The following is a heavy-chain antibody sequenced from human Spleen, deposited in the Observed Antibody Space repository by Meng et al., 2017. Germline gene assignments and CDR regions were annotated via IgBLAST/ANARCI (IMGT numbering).Heavy chain of an antibody. CDR3: ATNAFDY. CDR1: GYIFTNYP. Sequence: QVHLVQSGADVRKPGPSAKVSCKTSGYIFTNYPIHWVRQGPGQGLGWMGWINTGNGSTKYSHKFHITVTITRDTFAITVYMELSRLTSADSAVYYCATNAFDYWGQGTLVTVSS. D-gene: IGHD2-8*01. J-gene: IGHJ4*02. CDR2: INTGNGST. V-gene: IGHV1-3*04.